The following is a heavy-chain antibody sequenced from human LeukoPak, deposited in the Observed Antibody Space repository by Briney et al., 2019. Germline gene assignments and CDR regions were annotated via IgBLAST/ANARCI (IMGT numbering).Heavy chain of an antibody. V-gene: IGHV1-69*13. J-gene: IGHJ6*02. CDR1: GGTFSSYA. D-gene: IGHD2-21*02. CDR2: INPIFGTA. Sequence: SVKVSCKASGGTFSSYAISWVRQAPGQGLEWMGGINPIFGTANYAQKFQGRVTITADESTSTAYMELSSLRSEDTAVYYCASPAGGDPGIINYYYGMDVWGQGTTVTVSS. CDR3: ASPAGGDPGIINYYYGMDV.